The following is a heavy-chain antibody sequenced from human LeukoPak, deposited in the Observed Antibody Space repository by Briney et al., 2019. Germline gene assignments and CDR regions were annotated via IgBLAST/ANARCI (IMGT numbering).Heavy chain of an antibody. CDR1: GYTFTSYD. Sequence: ASVKVSCKASGYTFTSYDINWVRQAPGQGLEWMGIINPSGGSTSYAQKFRSRVTLTRDTSTNTVYMELSSLRSDDTAMYYCASLIYSNWFDPWGQGTLVTVSS. CDR2: INPSGGST. D-gene: IGHD2-15*01. CDR3: ASLIYSNWFDP. J-gene: IGHJ5*02. V-gene: IGHV1-46*01.